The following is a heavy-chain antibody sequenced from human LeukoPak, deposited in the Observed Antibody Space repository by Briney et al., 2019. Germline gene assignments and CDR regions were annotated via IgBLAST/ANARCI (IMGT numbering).Heavy chain of an antibody. Sequence: GGSLRLSCAASGLTLSSYGMHWVRQAPGKGLEWVAFIRYDGSNKYYADSVKGRFTISRDNSKNTLYLQMNSLRAEDTAVYYCAKGAVTYYYDSSGYYPFDYWGQGTLVTVSS. CDR1: GLTLSSYG. CDR3: AKGAVTYYYDSSGYYPFDY. CDR2: IRYDGSNK. V-gene: IGHV3-30*02. J-gene: IGHJ4*02. D-gene: IGHD3-22*01.